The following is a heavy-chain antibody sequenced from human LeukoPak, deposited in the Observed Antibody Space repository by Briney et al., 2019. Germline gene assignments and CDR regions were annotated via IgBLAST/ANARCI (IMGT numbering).Heavy chain of an antibody. D-gene: IGHD1-26*01. J-gene: IGHJ6*03. CDR3: ARVEGSFYYYYYDMDV. Sequence: ASVNVSCKASGYTFNSYGISWVRQAPGQGLEWMGWISAYNGITNYTQKLQGRVTMTTDTSTSTAYMELRSLRSDDTAVYYCARVEGSFYYYYYDMDVWGKGTTVTISS. V-gene: IGHV1-18*01. CDR1: GYTFNSYG. CDR2: ISAYNGIT.